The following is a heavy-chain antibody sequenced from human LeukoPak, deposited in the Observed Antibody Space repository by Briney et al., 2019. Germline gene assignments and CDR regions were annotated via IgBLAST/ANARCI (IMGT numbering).Heavy chain of an antibody. V-gene: IGHV4-31*03. CDR3: ARDHDYGDYSYGMDV. J-gene: IGHJ6*02. Sequence: PSQTLSLTCTVSGGSISSGGYYWSWIRQHPGKGLEWIGYICYSGSTYYNPSLKSRVTISVDTSKNQFSLKLSSVTAADTAVYYCARDHDYGDYSYGMDVWGQGTTVTVSS. CDR2: ICYSGST. CDR1: GGSISSGGYY. D-gene: IGHD4-17*01.